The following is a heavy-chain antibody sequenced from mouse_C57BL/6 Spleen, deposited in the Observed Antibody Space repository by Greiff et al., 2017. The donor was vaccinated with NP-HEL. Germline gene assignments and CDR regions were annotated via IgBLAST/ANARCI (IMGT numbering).Heavy chain of an antibody. J-gene: IGHJ2*01. D-gene: IGHD2-14*01. V-gene: IGHV1-42*01. CDR1: GYSFTGYY. CDR3: ARVRRGGAFFDY. Sequence: EVQLQQSGPELVKPGASVKISCKASGYSFTGYYMNWVKQSPEKSLEWIGEINPSTGGTTYNQKFKAKATLTVDKSSSTAYMQLKSLTSEDAAVYDWARVRRGGAFFDYWGQGTTLTVSS. CDR2: INPSTGGT.